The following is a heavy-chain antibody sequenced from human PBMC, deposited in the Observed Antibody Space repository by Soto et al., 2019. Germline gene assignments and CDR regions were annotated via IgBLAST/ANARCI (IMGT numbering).Heavy chain of an antibody. CDR3: ARGVTTVKAGWFDA. CDR2: ISVYNGNT. V-gene: IGHV1-18*01. D-gene: IGHD4-17*01. CDR1: GYPFTSNA. Sequence: ASVKVSCKASGYPFTSNAITWVRQAPGQGLEWMGWISVYNGNTNYPQRLQGRVTMTTDTSTSTASMDLKSLRSDDTAVYYCARGVTTVKAGWFDAWGQGTLVTVSS. J-gene: IGHJ5*02.